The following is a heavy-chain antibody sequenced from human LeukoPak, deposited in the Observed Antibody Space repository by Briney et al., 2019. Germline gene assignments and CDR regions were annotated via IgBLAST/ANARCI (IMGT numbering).Heavy chain of an antibody. CDR2: ISGHGDIT. CDR1: GFIFRNYG. J-gene: IGHJ4*02. V-gene: IGHV3-23*01. D-gene: IGHD2-21*02. CDR3: ANARLVVTAAEY. Sequence: GGSLRLSCAASGFIFRNYGMNWVRQAPGKGLEWVSGISGHGDITYYADSVKGRFTISRDNSRNTVYLQMNSLRAEDTAVYYCANARLVVTAAEYWGQGTLVTVSS.